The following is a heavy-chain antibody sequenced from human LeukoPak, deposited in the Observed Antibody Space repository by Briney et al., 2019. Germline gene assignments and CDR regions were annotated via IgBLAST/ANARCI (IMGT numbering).Heavy chain of an antibody. CDR3: ARARSTTVVTPDWYFDL. CDR1: GGSFSGYY. Sequence: KPSETLSLTCAVYGGSFSGYYWSWIRQPPGKWLEWIGEINHSGSTNYNPSLKSRVTISVDTSKNQFSLKLSSVTAADTAVYYCARARSTTVVTPDWYFDLWGRGTLVTVSS. J-gene: IGHJ2*01. V-gene: IGHV4-34*01. D-gene: IGHD4-23*01. CDR2: INHSGST.